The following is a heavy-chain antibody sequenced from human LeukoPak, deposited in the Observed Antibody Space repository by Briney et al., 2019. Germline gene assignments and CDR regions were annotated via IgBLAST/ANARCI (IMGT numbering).Heavy chain of an antibody. CDR1: GFTFSSYA. J-gene: IGHJ4*02. CDR2: ISGSGGST. CDR3: ANLQHPEKKSIVGARGGY. V-gene: IGHV3-23*01. Sequence: PGGSLRLSCAASGFTFSSYAMSWVRQAPGKGLEWVSAISGSGGSTYYADSVKGRFTISRDNSKNTLYLQMNSLRAEDTAVYYCANLQHPEKKSIVGARGGYWGQGTLVTVSS. D-gene: IGHD1-26*01.